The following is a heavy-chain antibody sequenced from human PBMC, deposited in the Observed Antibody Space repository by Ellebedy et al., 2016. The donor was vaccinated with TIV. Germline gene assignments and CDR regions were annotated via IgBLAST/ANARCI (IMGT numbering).Heavy chain of an antibody. CDR3: ARRGSYGDYAVQVNSWFDR. J-gene: IGHJ5*02. V-gene: IGHV3-7*01. CDR2: IYQDGSTQ. Sequence: PGGSLRLSCVASGFSFRSYWMSWVRQAPGKGLEWVANIYQDGSTQYYVDSVKGRFTISRDNANKLLFLQMNSLRVEDTAVYYCARRGSYGDYAVQVNSWFDRWGQGTLVTVSS. CDR1: GFSFRSYW. D-gene: IGHD4-17*01.